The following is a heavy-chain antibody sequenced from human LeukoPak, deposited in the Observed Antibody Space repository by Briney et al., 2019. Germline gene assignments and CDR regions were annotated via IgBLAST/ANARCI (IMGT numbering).Heavy chain of an antibody. D-gene: IGHD3-3*01. J-gene: IGHJ5*02. CDR1: GGTFSRYA. Sequence: SVKVSCKASGGTFSRYALSWVRQAPGQGLEWMGGIISILGTAKYAQKFQGRVTITADESTSTAYMELSSLRSEDTAVYYCAGALIRDPYDFWSGIDPWGQGTLVTVSS. CDR3: AGALIRDPYDFWSGIDP. V-gene: IGHV1-69*01. CDR2: IISILGTA.